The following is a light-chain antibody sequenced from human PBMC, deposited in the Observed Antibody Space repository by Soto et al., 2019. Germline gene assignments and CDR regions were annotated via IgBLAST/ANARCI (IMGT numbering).Light chain of an antibody. V-gene: IGKV3-20*01. Sequence: EIVLTQSPGTLSLSPGERATLSCRASQSVSSSYLDWYQQKPGQAPRLLIYGASSRATGIPDRFSGSGSGTDFTLTISRLEREDLAVYYCQQYGSSPWTFGQGTKVEIE. CDR2: GAS. CDR1: QSVSSSY. J-gene: IGKJ1*01. CDR3: QQYGSSPWT.